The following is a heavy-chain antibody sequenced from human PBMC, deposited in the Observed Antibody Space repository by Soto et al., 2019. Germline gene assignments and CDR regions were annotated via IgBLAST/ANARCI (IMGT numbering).Heavy chain of an antibody. Sequence: QVQLQQWGAGLLKPSETLSLTCAVYGGSFSGYYWRWIRQPPGKGLEWIGEINHSGSTNYNPSLKSRVTISVDTSKNQFSLKLSSVTAADTAVYYCARGELGYCSGGSCSHFDYWGQGTLVTVSS. CDR3: ARGELGYCSGGSCSHFDY. CDR2: INHSGST. D-gene: IGHD2-15*01. V-gene: IGHV4-34*01. CDR1: GGSFSGYY. J-gene: IGHJ4*02.